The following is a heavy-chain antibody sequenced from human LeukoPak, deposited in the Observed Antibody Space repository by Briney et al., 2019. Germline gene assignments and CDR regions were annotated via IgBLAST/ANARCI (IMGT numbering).Heavy chain of an antibody. Sequence: PSGTLSLTCTVSGGSILSGNWWNWVRQPPGKGLEWIGEIYHSGSSNYNPSLKSRVTISVDKSKSQFSLRLISVTAADTAAYYCVRKGVAPGSNWLDPRGQGTLVTVSS. CDR3: VRKGVAPGSNWLDP. CDR1: GGSILSGNW. V-gene: IGHV4-4*02. J-gene: IGHJ5*02. CDR2: IYHSGSS. D-gene: IGHD6-13*01.